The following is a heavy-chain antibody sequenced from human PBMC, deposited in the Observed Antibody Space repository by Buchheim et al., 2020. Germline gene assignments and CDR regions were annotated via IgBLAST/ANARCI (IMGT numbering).Heavy chain of an antibody. Sequence: QVQLVESGGGVVQPGRSLRLSCAASGFTFSSYGIHWVRQAPGKGLEWVAVISYDGSNKYYADSVKGRFTISRDNSKNTLYLQMNSLRAEDTAVYYCAKEGSSGYYSYYFDYWGQGTL. CDR1: GFTFSSYG. CDR3: AKEGSSGYYSYYFDY. V-gene: IGHV3-30*18. D-gene: IGHD3-22*01. J-gene: IGHJ4*02. CDR2: ISYDGSNK.